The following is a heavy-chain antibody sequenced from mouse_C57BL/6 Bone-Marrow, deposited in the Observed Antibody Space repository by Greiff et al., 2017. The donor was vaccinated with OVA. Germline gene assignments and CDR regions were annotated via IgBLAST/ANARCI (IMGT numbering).Heavy chain of an antibody. CDR3: ASYYYGSCAY. J-gene: IGHJ3*01. CDR1: GFTIKDYY. D-gene: IGHD1-1*01. CDR2: IDPEAGET. V-gene: IGHV14-2*01. Sequence: VQLQQSGAELVKPGASVKLSCTASGFTIKDYYMHWVKQRTEQGLEWIGRIDPEAGETKYAPKFQGKATITAETSSTTAYLQLSSLTSEDTAVYYCASYYYGSCAYWGQGTLVTVSA.